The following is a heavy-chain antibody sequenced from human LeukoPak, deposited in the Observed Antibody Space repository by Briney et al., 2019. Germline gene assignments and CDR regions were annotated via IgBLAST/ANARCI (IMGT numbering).Heavy chain of an antibody. J-gene: IGHJ3*01. CDR3: VRQSYSVHGLFAFDF. Sequence: PSETLSLTCAVSGDSIRSMSYYWGWIRQPPGKGLEWIGSFHYTVNTFYNPSVEGRVTISVDTSSNQFSLMLTSVTAADTAVYYCVRQSYSVHGLFAFDFWGRGTMVTVSS. CDR2: FHYTVNT. D-gene: IGHD4-11*01. CDR1: GDSIRSMSYY. V-gene: IGHV4-39*01.